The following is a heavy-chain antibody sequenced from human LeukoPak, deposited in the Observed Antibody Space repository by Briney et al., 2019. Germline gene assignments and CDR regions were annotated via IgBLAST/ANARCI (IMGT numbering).Heavy chain of an antibody. CDR2: ISGSGGST. Sequence: GASLRLSCAASGFTFSSYAMSWVRQAPGKGLEWVSAISGSGGSTYYADSVKGRFTVSRDNSKNTLYLQMNSLRAEDTAVYYCAKDKGSGYPYYFDYWGQGTLVTVSS. V-gene: IGHV3-23*01. CDR3: AKDKGSGYPYYFDY. CDR1: GFTFSSYA. J-gene: IGHJ4*02. D-gene: IGHD3-22*01.